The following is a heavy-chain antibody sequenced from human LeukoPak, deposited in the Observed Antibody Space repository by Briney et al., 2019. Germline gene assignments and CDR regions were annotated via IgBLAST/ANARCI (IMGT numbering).Heavy chain of an antibody. V-gene: IGHV3-30*18. CDR1: GLTSSSYG. D-gene: IGHD2-2*01. Sequence: GRSLRLSCAASGLTSSSYGMHWVRQAPGKGLEWVAVISYDGTIRNYADSVKGRFTISRDNSKNTLYLQMNSLTAEDTALYYCAKGGCSSTTCYLANPWGQGTLVTVSS. CDR2: ISYDGTIR. J-gene: IGHJ5*02. CDR3: AKGGCSSTTCYLANP.